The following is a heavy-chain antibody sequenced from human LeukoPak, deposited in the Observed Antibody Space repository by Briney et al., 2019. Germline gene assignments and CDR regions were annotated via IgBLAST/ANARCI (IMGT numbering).Heavy chain of an antibody. V-gene: IGHV4-59*02. D-gene: IGHD7-27*01. CDR2: IYHSGNS. J-gene: IGHJ5*02. CDR1: GASVTDYY. Sequence: TSETLSLTCTVSGASVTDYYWSWIRQSPGKGLEWISYIYHSGNSDYNPSLRSRVTTSLDTSKNQFSLNLIFVTAADTAVYYCTRGHWGLQSWSQGTLVTVSS. CDR3: TRGHWGLQS.